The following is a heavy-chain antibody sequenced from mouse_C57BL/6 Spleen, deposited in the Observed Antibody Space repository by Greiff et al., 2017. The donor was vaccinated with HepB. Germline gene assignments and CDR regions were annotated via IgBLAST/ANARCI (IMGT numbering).Heavy chain of an antibody. CDR3: ARDRDYGSRYAMDY. V-gene: IGHV5-4*01. CDR2: ISDGGSYT. Sequence: EVQRVESGGGLVKPGGSLKLSCAASGFTFSSYAMSWVRQTPEKRLEWVATISDGGSYTYYPDNVKGRFTISRDNAKNNLYLQMSHLKSEDTAMYYCARDRDYGSRYAMDYWGQGTSVTVSS. J-gene: IGHJ4*01. D-gene: IGHD1-1*01. CDR1: GFTFSSYA.